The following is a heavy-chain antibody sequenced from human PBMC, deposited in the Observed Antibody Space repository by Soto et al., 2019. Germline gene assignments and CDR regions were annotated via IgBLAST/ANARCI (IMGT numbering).Heavy chain of an antibody. CDR2: VLPLLDAS. Sequence: QVQLVQSGAEVKKPGSSVRISCAASGATFNDYTFTWVRRAPGQGLEWMGRVLPLLDASNYAEKFQDRVTITADTSTSTVYMELSGLKSEDSAIYYCASGKSQMTNDSMGFYYYIDVWGKRTTVTVSS. CDR3: ASGKSQMTNDSMGFYYYIDV. CDR1: GATFNDYT. V-gene: IGHV1-69*08. J-gene: IGHJ6*03. D-gene: IGHD2-8*01.